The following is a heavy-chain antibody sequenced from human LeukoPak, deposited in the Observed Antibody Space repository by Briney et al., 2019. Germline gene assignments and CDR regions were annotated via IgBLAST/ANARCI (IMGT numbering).Heavy chain of an antibody. CDR3: ARARTRLALNWFDP. V-gene: IGHV1-2*02. CDR1: GYTITGYY. Sequence: ASVKVSCKASGYTITGYYMHWVRQAPGQGLEWMGWINPNSGGTNYAQKFQGRVTMTRDTSISTAYMELSRLRSDDTAVYYCARARTRLALNWFDPWGQGTLVTVSS. J-gene: IGHJ5*02. D-gene: IGHD3-16*01. CDR2: INPNSGGT.